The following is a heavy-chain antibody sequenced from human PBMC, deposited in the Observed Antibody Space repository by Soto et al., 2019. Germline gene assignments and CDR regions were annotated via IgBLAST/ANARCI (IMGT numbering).Heavy chain of an antibody. J-gene: IGHJ4*02. D-gene: IGHD6-19*01. CDR3: ARDLRASGWYYFDY. CDR1: GYTFTGYY. CDR2: INPNSGGT. V-gene: IGHV1-2*02. Sequence: AASVKVSCKASGYTFTGYYMHWVRQAPGQGLEWMGWINPNSGGTNYAQKFQGRVTMTRDTSISTAYMELSRLRSDDTAVYYCARDLRASGWYYFDYWGQGTLVTVSS.